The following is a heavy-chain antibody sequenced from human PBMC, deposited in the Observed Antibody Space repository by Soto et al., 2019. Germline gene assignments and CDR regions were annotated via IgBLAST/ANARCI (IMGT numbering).Heavy chain of an antibody. Sequence: GGLLRLCCGASGCTFSSFSMRWVRQAPGKGLEWVAVISYDGRKKYYAESVKGRFTISRDSSKNTLYVQMNSLRAEDTAVYYCAKDVTGTTPYWGEGTLVTVSS. CDR3: AKDVTGTTPY. CDR1: GCTFSSFS. CDR2: ISYDGRKK. V-gene: IGHV3-30*18. J-gene: IGHJ4*02. D-gene: IGHD1-20*01.